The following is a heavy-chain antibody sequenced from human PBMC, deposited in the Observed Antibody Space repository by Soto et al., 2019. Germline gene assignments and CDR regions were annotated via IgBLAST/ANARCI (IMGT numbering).Heavy chain of an antibody. V-gene: IGHV3-30*18. CDR1: GFTFNTYG. J-gene: IGHJ4*02. CDR3: ANWNYPQSD. D-gene: IGHD1-7*01. Sequence: QVQLVESGGGVVQPGKSLRLSCAASGFTFNTYGMHWVRQAPGKGPEWVAVISNDGCNKYYADSVKGRFTISRDNSKNTLYLQMNSLRAEDTAVYYCANWNYPQSDWGQGTLVTVSS. CDR2: ISNDGCNK.